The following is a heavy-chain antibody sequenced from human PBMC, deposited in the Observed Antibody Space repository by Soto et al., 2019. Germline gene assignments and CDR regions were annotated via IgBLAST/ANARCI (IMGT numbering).Heavy chain of an antibody. V-gene: IGHV3-23*01. J-gene: IGHJ2*01. CDR3: FFHAADGIRDSVPVSAFLLNRSSDL. Sequence: GKGLEWVSAISGSGSSTNYADSVKGRFTISRDNSKDTLYLQMNSLRAEDTAVYYFFFHAADGIRDSVPVSAFLLNRSSDL. D-gene: IGHD6-13*01. CDR2: ISGSGSST.